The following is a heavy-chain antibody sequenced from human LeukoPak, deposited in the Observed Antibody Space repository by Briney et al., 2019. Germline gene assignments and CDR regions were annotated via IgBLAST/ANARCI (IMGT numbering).Heavy chain of an antibody. V-gene: IGHV1-69*13. CDR2: IIPIFGTA. J-gene: IGHJ6*03. CDR3: ARDRVPAAIKGYYYMDV. CDR1: GYTSTSYD. D-gene: IGHD2-2*01. Sequence: ASVKVSCKASGYTSTSYDINWVRQAPGQGLEWMGGIIPIFGTANYAQKFQGRVTITADESTSTAYMELSSLRSEDTAVYYCARDRVPAAIKGYYYMDVWGKGTTVTVSS.